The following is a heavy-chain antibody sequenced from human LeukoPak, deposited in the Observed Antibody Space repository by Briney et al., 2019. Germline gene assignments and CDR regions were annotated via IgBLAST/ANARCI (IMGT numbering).Heavy chain of an antibody. CDR2: ISYDGSNK. CDR3: AKETIGDYGGNSDFDY. J-gene: IGHJ4*02. Sequence: PGGSLRLSCAASGFTFSSYGTHWVRQAPGKGLEWVAVISYDGSNKYYADSVKGRFTISRDNSKNTLYPQMNSLRAEDTAVYYCAKETIGDYGGNSDFDYWGQGTLVTVSS. D-gene: IGHD4-23*01. V-gene: IGHV3-30*18. CDR1: GFTFSSYG.